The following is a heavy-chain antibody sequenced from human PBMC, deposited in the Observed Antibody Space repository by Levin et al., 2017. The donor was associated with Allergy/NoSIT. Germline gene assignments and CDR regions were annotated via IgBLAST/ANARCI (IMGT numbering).Heavy chain of an antibody. J-gene: IGHJ4*02. CDR2: IDPDSGGT. Sequence: ASVKVSCKASGYTFTDYYIHWVRQAPGQGLEWMGWIDPDSGGTNYAQKFQGRVTMTRDTSINTAHMELTSLGSDDTAFYYCERGRSLEGQLERRGGMDYWGQGTLVTVSS. V-gene: IGHV1-2*02. CDR3: ERGRSLEGQLERRGGMDY. CDR1: GYTFTDYY. D-gene: IGHD1-1*01.